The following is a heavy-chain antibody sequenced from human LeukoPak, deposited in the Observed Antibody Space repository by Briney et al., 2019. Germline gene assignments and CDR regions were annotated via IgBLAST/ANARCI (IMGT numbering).Heavy chain of an antibody. CDR3: ARAGFCTGGSCLDY. J-gene: IGHJ4*02. CDR1: GGSITNNNW. D-gene: IGHD2-8*02. Sequence: SETLSLTCAVSGGSITNNNWWTWVRQPPGKGLEWIGEIYHGGSANYNPSLKSRVTFSVDKSKNQFSLKLTSVTPADTAVYYCARAGFCTGGSCLDYWGQGTHLAVSS. CDR2: IYHGGSA. V-gene: IGHV4-4*02.